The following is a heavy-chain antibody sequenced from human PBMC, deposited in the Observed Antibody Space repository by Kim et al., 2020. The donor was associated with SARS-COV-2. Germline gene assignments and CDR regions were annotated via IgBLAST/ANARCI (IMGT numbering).Heavy chain of an antibody. CDR3: ARSSLLDFDY. D-gene: IGHD2-15*01. CDR2: GGA. V-gene: IGHV1-2*02. Sequence: GGANYAQRFHGRVTMTRDTSISTVYLEMTRLRSDDTAVYYCARSSLLDFDYWGQGTLVTVSS. J-gene: IGHJ4*02.